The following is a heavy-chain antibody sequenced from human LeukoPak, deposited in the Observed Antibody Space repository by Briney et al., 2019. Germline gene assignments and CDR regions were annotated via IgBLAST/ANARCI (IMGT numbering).Heavy chain of an antibody. CDR1: GFTFSDHY. CDR3: AKDPGDESNFDY. D-gene: IGHD7-27*01. V-gene: IGHV3-72*01. J-gene: IGHJ4*02. CDR2: IRNKANSYTT. Sequence: PGGSLRLSCAASGFTFSDHYMDWVRQAPGKGLEWVGRIRNKANSYTTEYAASVKGRFTISRDDSKNSLYLQMNSLRAEDTAVYYCAKDPGDESNFDYWGQGTLVTVSS.